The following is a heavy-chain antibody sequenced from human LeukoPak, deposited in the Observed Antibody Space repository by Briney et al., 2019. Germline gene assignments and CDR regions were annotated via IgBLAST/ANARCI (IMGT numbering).Heavy chain of an antibody. J-gene: IGHJ4*02. CDR2: IKQDGSEK. V-gene: IGHV3-7*01. CDR3: ARDGGITIFGVVSTKYYFDY. CDR1: GFTFGDYG. D-gene: IGHD3-3*01. Sequence: PGGSLRLSCAASGFTFGDYGMSWVRQAPGKGLEWVANIKQDGSEKYYVDSVKGRFTISRDNAKNSLYLQMNSLRAEDTAVYYCARDGGITIFGVVSTKYYFDYWGQGTLVTVSS.